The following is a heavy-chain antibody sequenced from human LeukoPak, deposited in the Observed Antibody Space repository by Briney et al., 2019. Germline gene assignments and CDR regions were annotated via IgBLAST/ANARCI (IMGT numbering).Heavy chain of an antibody. V-gene: IGHV4-39*07. D-gene: IGHD5-18*01. CDR1: GGSIRSSYYY. Sequence: PSETLSLTCTVSGGSIRSSYYYWGWIRQPPGKGLEWIGSIYDSGSTYYNPSLKSRVTISVDTSKNQFSLKLSSVTAADTAVYYCARFVEDTAMVTEFDYWGQGTLVTVSS. CDR3: ARFVEDTAMVTEFDY. J-gene: IGHJ4*02. CDR2: IYDSGST.